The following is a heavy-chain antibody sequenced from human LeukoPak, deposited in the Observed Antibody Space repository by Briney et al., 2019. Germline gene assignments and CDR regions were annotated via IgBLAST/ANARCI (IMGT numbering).Heavy chain of an antibody. Sequence: PGGSLRLSCAASGFTFSRYWMHWFRQAPGKGLVWVSRINSDGSYTDYADSVQGRFTISRDDAKNTLYLQMNSLRAEDTAVYYCVRGSNGWFGIDYWGQGTLVTVSS. CDR1: GFTFSRYW. D-gene: IGHD3-10*01. CDR3: VRGSNGWFGIDY. J-gene: IGHJ4*02. V-gene: IGHV3-74*01. CDR2: INSDGSYT.